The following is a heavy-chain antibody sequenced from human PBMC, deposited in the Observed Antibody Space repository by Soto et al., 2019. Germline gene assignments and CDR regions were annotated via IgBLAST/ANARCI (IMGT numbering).Heavy chain of an antibody. V-gene: IGHV3-74*03. CDR3: VRAPEQRPLDF. D-gene: IGHD6-19*01. Sequence: GSLRLSRAASGFSLSDFWMHWVRQVPGKGLLWVSRISVDGRDTTYADSVKGRFTISRDNAKNTLYLQMDSLRAEDTAVYYCVRAPEQRPLDFWGHGSLVTVSS. CDR1: GFSLSDFW. J-gene: IGHJ4*01. CDR2: ISVDGRDT.